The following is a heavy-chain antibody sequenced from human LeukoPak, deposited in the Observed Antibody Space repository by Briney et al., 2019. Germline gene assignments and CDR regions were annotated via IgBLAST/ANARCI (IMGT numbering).Heavy chain of an antibody. D-gene: IGHD6-13*01. CDR1: GFTFSSYW. V-gene: IGHV3-74*01. J-gene: IGHJ3*02. CDR3: AKDEQQLVFCDAFDI. CDR2: INSDGSST. Sequence: GGSLRLSCAASGFTFSSYWMHWVRQAPGKGLVWVSRINSDGSSTSYADSVKGQFTISRDNAKNTLYLQMNSLRAEDTAVYYCAKDEQQLVFCDAFDIWGQGTMVTVSS.